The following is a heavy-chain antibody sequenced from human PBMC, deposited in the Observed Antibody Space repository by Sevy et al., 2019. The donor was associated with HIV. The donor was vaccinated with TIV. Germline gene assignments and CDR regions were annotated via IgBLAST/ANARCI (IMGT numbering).Heavy chain of an antibody. CDR3: ARKDDSVGSFDI. Sequence: SQTLSLTCAISGDSVSSNSAVWNWIRQSPSRGLEWLGRTYYRSKWYNDYTVSVKSRITINPETSKNQLSLQLNSVTPEDTAMYYCARKDDSVGSFDIWGQGTMVTVSS. CDR1: GDSVSSNSAV. D-gene: IGHD3-16*01. J-gene: IGHJ3*02. CDR2: TYYRSKWYN. V-gene: IGHV6-1*01.